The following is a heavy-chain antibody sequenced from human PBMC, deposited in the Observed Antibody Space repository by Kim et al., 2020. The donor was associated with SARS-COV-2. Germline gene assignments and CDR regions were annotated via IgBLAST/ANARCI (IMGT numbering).Heavy chain of an antibody. J-gene: IGHJ6*02. V-gene: IGHV4-34*01. Sequence: SETLSLTCAVYGGSFSGYYWSWIRQPPGKGLEWIGEINHSGSTNYNPSLKSRVTISVDTSKNQFSLKLSSVTAAEAAVYYCARGRKRDYGMDVWGQGTTGTVSS. CDR3: ARGRKRDYGMDV. CDR1: GGSFSGYY. CDR2: INHSGST.